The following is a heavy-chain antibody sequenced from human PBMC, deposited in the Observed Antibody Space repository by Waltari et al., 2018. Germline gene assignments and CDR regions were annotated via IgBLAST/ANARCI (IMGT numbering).Heavy chain of an antibody. D-gene: IGHD3-10*01. CDR2: IFFGGGDT. CDR3: AKDAFGNTYLDH. Sequence: QVQLVESGGGVVQPGMCLRLSCSASGFRLGSFGMHWVRQAPGKGLEWVALIFFGGGDTFYADSVRGRFTISRDNSKNTLYLDINSLRLDDTAIYYCAKDAFGNTYLDHWGQGTLVTVSS. J-gene: IGHJ4*02. V-gene: IGHV3-30*19. CDR1: GFRLGSFG.